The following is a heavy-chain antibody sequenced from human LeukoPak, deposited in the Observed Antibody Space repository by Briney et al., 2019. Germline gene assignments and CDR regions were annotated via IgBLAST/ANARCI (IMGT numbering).Heavy chain of an antibody. Sequence: PSETLSLTCTVSGGSISSSSCYWGWIRQPPGKGLEWIGSIYYSGSTYYNPSLKSRVTISVDTSKNQFSLKLSSVTAADTAVYYCARTSRLRWQIDYWGQGTLVTVSS. D-gene: IGHD4-23*01. CDR1: GGSISSSSCY. CDR3: ARTSRLRWQIDY. J-gene: IGHJ4*02. V-gene: IGHV4-39*01. CDR2: IYYSGST.